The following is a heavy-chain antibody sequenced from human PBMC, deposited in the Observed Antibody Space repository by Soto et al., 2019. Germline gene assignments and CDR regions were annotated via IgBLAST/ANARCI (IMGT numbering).Heavy chain of an antibody. Sequence: GGSLRLSCTASGFTLSTYCMSWVRQAPGKGLEWVASIKQDGSERYYADSVKGRFTISRDNARNSLSLQMNSLRAEDTAVYYCASQPAVWPFNWFDPWGQGTLVTVSS. CDR3: ASQPAVWPFNWFDP. D-gene: IGHD2-2*01. CDR2: IKQDGSER. J-gene: IGHJ5*02. CDR1: GFTLSTYC. V-gene: IGHV3-7*03.